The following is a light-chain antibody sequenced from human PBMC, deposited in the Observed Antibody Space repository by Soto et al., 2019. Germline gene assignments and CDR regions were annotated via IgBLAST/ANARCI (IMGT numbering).Light chain of an antibody. CDR1: RSLVASDGNAY. CDR3: MQATQLRT. J-gene: IGKJ5*01. CDR2: KVS. Sequence: EIVLTQTPLLSPVTLGQPASISCSSSRSLVASDGNAYLTWLHQRPGQPPRPLIYKVSQRLSGVPDRFSGIGAGTDFMLHISRVEAEDVGTYFFMQATQLRTFGQGTRLEIK. V-gene: IGKV2-24*01.